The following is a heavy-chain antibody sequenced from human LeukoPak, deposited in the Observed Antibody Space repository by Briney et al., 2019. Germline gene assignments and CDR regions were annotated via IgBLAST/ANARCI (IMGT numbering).Heavy chain of an antibody. CDR1: DDSVNTYY. CDR3: AMSNTVRRAFFDP. Sequence: SETLSLTCIGSDDSVNTYYCSWIRQAPGKGLEWIGYIHNRGSTKYNPSLKSRATISVDTSKNQFSLKLTSLTAADTAVYYCAMSNTVRRAFFDPWGQGTLVTVSS. V-gene: IGHV4-59*02. D-gene: IGHD4-11*01. J-gene: IGHJ5*02. CDR2: IHNRGST.